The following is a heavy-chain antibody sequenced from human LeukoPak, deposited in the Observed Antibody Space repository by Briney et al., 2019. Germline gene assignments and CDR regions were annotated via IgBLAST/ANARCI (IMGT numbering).Heavy chain of an antibody. CDR2: INSVGGTT. CDR3: ARSHMYGDYGEDI. CDR1: GFTFNSYG. J-gene: IGHJ3*02. Sequence: GRSLRLSCAASGFTFNSYGMNWFRQAPGKGLEWISYINSVGGTTFYADSVKGRFTITRDNANNTLYLQMNSLRAEDAAIYYCARSHMYGDYGEDIWGHGTVVAVSS. D-gene: IGHD4-17*01. V-gene: IGHV3-48*03.